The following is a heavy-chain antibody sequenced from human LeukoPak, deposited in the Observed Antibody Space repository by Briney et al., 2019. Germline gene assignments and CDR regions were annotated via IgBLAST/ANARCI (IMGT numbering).Heavy chain of an antibody. Sequence: GGSLRLSCAASGFSFSSYWMSWVRQAPGKGLEWVANIKQDGSEKYYVDSLKGRFTISRDNAKNSLYMQMNSLRAEDTGVYYCARERIVGAHDAFDIWGQGTMVTVSS. V-gene: IGHV3-7*01. CDR3: ARERIVGAHDAFDI. D-gene: IGHD1-26*01. CDR1: GFSFSSYW. J-gene: IGHJ3*02. CDR2: IKQDGSEK.